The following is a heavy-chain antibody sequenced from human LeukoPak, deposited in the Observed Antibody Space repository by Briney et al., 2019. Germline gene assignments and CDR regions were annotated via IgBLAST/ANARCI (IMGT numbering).Heavy chain of an antibody. V-gene: IGHV3-30-3*02. D-gene: IGHD2-2*01. CDR3: AKPDLPYCTTTSCSLGY. CDR2: ISYDGSNK. Sequence: GGSLRLSCAASGFTFSSYAMHWVRQAPGKGLEWVAVISYDGSNKYYADSVKGRFTISRDNSKNTLYLQMSSLRAEDMATYYCAKPDLPYCTTTSCSLGYWGQGTLVTVSS. J-gene: IGHJ4*02. CDR1: GFTFSSYA.